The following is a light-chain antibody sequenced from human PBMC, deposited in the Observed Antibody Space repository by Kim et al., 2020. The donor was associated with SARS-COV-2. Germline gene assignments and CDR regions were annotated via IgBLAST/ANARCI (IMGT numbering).Light chain of an antibody. V-gene: IGLV3-9*01. CDR3: QVWDSSTVV. Sequence: SVALGQTARITCGRNNIGNKNVHWYQQKPGQAPVLVIYSDRNRPSGIPERFSGSNSGNTATLTISRAQAGDEADYYCQVWDSSTVVFGGGTKLTVL. CDR2: SDR. J-gene: IGLJ2*01. CDR1: NIGNKN.